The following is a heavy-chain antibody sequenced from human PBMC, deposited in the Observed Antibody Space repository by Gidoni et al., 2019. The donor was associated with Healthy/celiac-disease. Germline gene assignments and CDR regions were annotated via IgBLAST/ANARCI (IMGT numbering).Heavy chain of an antibody. CDR3: ANGSSGYYRQREYFQH. V-gene: IGHV4-39*01. CDR2: IYYSGST. J-gene: IGHJ1*01. Sequence: QLQLQESGPGLVKPSETLSLTCTVSGGPISSSSYYWGWIRQPPGKVLEWIGSIYYSGSTYYNPSLESRVTISVGTSKNQFSLKLSSVTAADTAVYYCANGSSGYYRQREYFQHWGQGTLVTVSS. D-gene: IGHD3-22*01. CDR1: GGPISSSSYY.